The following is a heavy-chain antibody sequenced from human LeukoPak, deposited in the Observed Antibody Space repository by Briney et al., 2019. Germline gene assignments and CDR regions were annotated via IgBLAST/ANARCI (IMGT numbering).Heavy chain of an antibody. CDR1: GFTFSSYS. CDR3: ARDKPIAVVPRPFDI. V-gene: IGHV3-21*01. Sequence: GGSLRHSCAASGFTFSSYSMNWVRQAPGKGLEWVSSISSSSSYIYYADSVKGRFTISRDNAKNSLYLQMNSLRAEDTAVYYCARDKPIAVVPRPFDIWGQGTMVTVSS. CDR2: ISSSSSYI. J-gene: IGHJ3*02. D-gene: IGHD6-19*01.